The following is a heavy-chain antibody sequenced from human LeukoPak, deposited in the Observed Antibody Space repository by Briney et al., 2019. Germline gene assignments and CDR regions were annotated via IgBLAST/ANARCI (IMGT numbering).Heavy chain of an antibody. D-gene: IGHD6-13*01. Sequence: GASVKVSCKASGYTFTSYYMHWVRQAPGQGLEWMGIINPSGGSTSYAQKFQGRVTMTRDMSTSTVYMELSSLRSEDTAVYYCARDLRNYVGIAAARGAFDIWGQGTMVTVSS. V-gene: IGHV1-46*01. CDR3: ARDLRNYVGIAAARGAFDI. CDR1: GYTFTSYY. CDR2: INPSGGST. J-gene: IGHJ3*02.